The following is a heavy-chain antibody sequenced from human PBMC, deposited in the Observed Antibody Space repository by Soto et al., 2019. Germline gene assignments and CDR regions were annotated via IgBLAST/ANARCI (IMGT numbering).Heavy chain of an antibody. Sequence: GGSLRLSCISSGFTFRTYTMNWVRQAPGKGLEWVSGIRGFSPYTFYAEPVRGRFTISRDNAKNSLFLQMDSLRAEDTAVYYCARDRGYDAHDYYYNAMDAWGQGTTVTVSS. CDR2: IRGFSPYT. CDR1: GFTFRTYT. J-gene: IGHJ6*02. D-gene: IGHD3-10*01. CDR3: ARDRGYDAHDYYYNAMDA. V-gene: IGHV3-21*01.